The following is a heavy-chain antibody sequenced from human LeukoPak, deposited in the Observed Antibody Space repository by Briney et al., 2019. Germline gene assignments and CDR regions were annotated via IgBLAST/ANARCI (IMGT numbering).Heavy chain of an antibody. J-gene: IGHJ4*02. V-gene: IGHV3-73*01. Sequence: GGSLRLSCAASGFTFSGSAMHWVRQASGKGLEWVGRIRSKANSYATAYSASVKGRFTISRDDSKNTAYLQMNSLKTEDTAVYFCTRLTMTTDSFDYWGQGTLVTVSS. CDR1: GFTFSGSA. CDR3: TRLTMTTDSFDY. D-gene: IGHD4-17*01. CDR2: IRSKANSYAT.